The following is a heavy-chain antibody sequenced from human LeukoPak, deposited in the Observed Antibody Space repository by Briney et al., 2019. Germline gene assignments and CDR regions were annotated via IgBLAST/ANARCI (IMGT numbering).Heavy chain of an antibody. J-gene: IGHJ4*02. D-gene: IGHD6-19*01. V-gene: IGHV5-51*01. CDR1: GYSFMDYW. Sequence: GESLKISCQGSGYSFMDYWIGWVRQMPGKGPEWMGIIFPHDSDIKYNPSFQGQVTISVDKSISTAYLQWSSLKASDTAMYYCARLESSGWYCLDYWGQGTLVTVSS. CDR3: ARLESSGWYCLDY. CDR2: IFPHDSDI.